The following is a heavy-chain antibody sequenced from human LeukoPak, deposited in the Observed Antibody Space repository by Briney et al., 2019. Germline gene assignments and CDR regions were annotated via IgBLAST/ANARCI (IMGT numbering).Heavy chain of an antibody. J-gene: IGHJ4*02. CDR2: IYYSGST. Sequence: SESLSLTCTVSGGSISSYYWSWIRQPPGKGLEWIGYIYYSGSTNYNPSLKSRVTISVDTSKNQFSLKLSSVTAADTAVYYCARHYSSSWSGFDYWGQGTLVTVSS. V-gene: IGHV4-59*01. CDR1: GGSISSYY. D-gene: IGHD6-13*01. CDR3: ARHYSSSWSGFDY.